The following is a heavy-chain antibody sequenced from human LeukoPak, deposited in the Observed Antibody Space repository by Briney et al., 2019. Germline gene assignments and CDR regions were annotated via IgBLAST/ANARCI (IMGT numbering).Heavy chain of an antibody. CDR1: GFTVSTYA. CDR2: ISGSGGST. CDR3: ARRYCSGGSCYAPDY. Sequence: GGSLRLSCAASGFTVSTYAMTWVRQAPGMGLEWVSGISGSGGSTYYTDSVKGRFTISRDNSKNTLHLQMNSLRAEDTAVYYCARRYCSGGSCYAPDYWGQGTLVTVSS. D-gene: IGHD2-15*01. V-gene: IGHV3-23*01. J-gene: IGHJ4*02.